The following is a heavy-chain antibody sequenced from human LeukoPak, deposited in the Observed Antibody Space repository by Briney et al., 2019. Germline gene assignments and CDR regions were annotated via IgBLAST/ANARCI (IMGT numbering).Heavy chain of an antibody. D-gene: IGHD3-22*01. V-gene: IGHV4-30-2*01. CDR2: INHSGST. Sequence: SETLSLTCAVSGGSISSGGYSWSWIRQPPGKGLEWIGYINHSGSTYYNPSLKSRVTISVDRSKNQFSLKLSSATAADTAVYYCASQTYYYDSSGYYGGAFDIWGQGTMVTVSS. J-gene: IGHJ3*02. CDR3: ASQTYYYDSSGYYGGAFDI. CDR1: GGSISSGGYS.